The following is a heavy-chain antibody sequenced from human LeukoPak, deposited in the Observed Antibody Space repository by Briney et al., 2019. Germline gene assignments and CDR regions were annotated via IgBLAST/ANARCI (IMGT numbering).Heavy chain of an antibody. CDR2: KSYEGSNK. D-gene: IGHD3-10*01. CDR1: GFTYSSFA. CDR3: ARARGFLHSFDY. V-gene: IGHV3-30-3*01. J-gene: IGHJ4*02. Sequence: GGPLRLSCAASGFTYSSFAVQWPRQAPEGGVVWGAVKSYEGSNKYYADSVRRRFTITRDNSKNTLYLLKNSLGAEDTDVYYWARARGFLHSFDYWGQGTLVTVSS.